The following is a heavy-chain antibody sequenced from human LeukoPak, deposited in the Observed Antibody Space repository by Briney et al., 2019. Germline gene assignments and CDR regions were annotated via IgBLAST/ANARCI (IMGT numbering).Heavy chain of an antibody. J-gene: IGHJ4*02. V-gene: IGHV3-23*01. D-gene: IGHD3-10*01. CDR1: GFTFSNYA. CDR3: AKMLTMVGGPIIRTFDY. Sequence: GGSLRLSCAASGFTFSNYAMSWVRKAPGKGLEWVSVISSSGPTTYYADSVKGRFTTSRDNSKNTLYLQLNSLTVEDTAVYYCAKMLTMVGGPIIRTFDYWGQGTLVTVSS. CDR2: ISSSGPTT.